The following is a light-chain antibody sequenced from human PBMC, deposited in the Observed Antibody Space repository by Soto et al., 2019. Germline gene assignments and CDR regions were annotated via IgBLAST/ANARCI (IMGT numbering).Light chain of an antibody. CDR1: GSNIGAGYA. CDR2: GNS. V-gene: IGLV1-40*01. J-gene: IGLJ3*02. Sequence: QAVVTQPPSVSGAPGQRVTISCTGSGSNIGAGYAVHWYQQLPGTAPKLLIYGNSNRPSGVPDRFSGSKSGTSASLAINGLQAEDEAHYYCQSYDNSLSGSWVFGGGTKVTVL. CDR3: QSYDNSLSGSWV.